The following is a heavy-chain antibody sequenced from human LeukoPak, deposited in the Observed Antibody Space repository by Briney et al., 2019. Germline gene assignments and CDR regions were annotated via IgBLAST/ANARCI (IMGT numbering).Heavy chain of an antibody. CDR1: GLTVSSNY. CDR2: IYGGGST. V-gene: IGHV3-66*01. D-gene: IGHD3-3*01. Sequence: GGSLRLSCAPSGLTVSSNYMSWVRQATGEGLEWGSVIYGGGSTYDADSVKGRFTISRDNSKNTLYLQMNSLRAEDTAVYYCARDRSGYFQNWGQGTLVTVSS. CDR3: ARDRSGYFQN. J-gene: IGHJ1*01.